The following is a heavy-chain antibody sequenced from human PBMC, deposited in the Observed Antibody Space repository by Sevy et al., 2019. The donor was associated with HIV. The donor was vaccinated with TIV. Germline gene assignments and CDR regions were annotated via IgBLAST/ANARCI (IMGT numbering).Heavy chain of an antibody. CDR3: ITDWGSGTTWVSAFDL. CDR2: IKNENEGGTT. D-gene: IGHD1-7*01. J-gene: IGHJ3*01. Sequence: GSLRLSCAASGFPFSDAWMNWVRQAPGKGLEWVGLIKNENEGGTTDYAAPVKGRFTISRDDSKNTLFLQMSSLKTEDTAIYYCITDWGSGTTWVSAFDLWGQGTMVTVSS. CDR1: GFPFSDAW. V-gene: IGHV3-15*01.